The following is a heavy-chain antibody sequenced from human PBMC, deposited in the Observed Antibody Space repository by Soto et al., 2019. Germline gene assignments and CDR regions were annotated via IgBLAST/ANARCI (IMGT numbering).Heavy chain of an antibody. D-gene: IGHD3-10*01. V-gene: IGHV4-61*01. J-gene: IGHJ6*02. CDR2: IYYSGST. CDR3: ARDLLITMVWGVPLYYGMDV. Sequence: QVQLQESGPGLVKPSETLSLTCTVSGGSVSSGSYYWSWIRQPPGKGLEWIGYIYYSGSTIYNPSLKSRVTISVDTSKNQFSLKLSSVTAADTAVYYCARDLLITMVWGVPLYYGMDVWGQGTTVTVSS. CDR1: GGSVSSGSYY.